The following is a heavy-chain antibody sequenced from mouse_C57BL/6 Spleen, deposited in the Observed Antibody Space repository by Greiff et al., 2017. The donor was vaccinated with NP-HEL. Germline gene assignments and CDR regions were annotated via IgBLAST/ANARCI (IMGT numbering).Heavy chain of an antibody. CDR3: ARAQYGYDLSFDY. V-gene: IGHV5-16*01. CDR2: INYDGSST. D-gene: IGHD2-2*01. J-gene: IGHJ2*01. Sequence: EVKLVESEGGLVQPGSSMKLSCTASGFTFSDYYMAWVRQVPEKGLEWVANINYDGSSTYYLDSLKSRFIISRDNAKNILYLQMSSLKSEDTATYYCARAQYGYDLSFDYWGQGTTLTVSS. CDR1: GFTFSDYY.